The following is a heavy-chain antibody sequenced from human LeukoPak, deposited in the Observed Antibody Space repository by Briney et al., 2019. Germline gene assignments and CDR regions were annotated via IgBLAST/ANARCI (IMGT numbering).Heavy chain of an antibody. CDR1: GFTFRRYE. Sequence: GGSLRLSCAASGFTFRRYEMNWVRQAPGKGLEWVSYISSSGSTIYSADSVKGRFTISRDNARNSLYLQMNSLRAEDTAVYYCARVHYGRAFDIWGQGTMVTVSS. V-gene: IGHV3-48*03. CDR2: ISSSGSTI. D-gene: IGHD3-16*01. J-gene: IGHJ3*02. CDR3: ARVHYGRAFDI.